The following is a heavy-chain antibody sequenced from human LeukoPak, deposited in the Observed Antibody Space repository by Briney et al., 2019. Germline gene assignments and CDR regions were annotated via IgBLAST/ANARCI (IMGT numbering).Heavy chain of an antibody. V-gene: IGHV3-53*01. CDR1: GFTVSSNY. D-gene: IGHD5-24*01. J-gene: IGHJ4*02. Sequence: PGGSLRLSCAASGFTVSSNYMSWVRQAPGKGLEWVSVIYSGGSTYYADSVKGRFTISRDNSKNTLYLQLNSLRAEDTAVYYCARERDGYRLDYWGQGTLVTVSS. CDR2: IYSGGST. CDR3: ARERDGYRLDY.